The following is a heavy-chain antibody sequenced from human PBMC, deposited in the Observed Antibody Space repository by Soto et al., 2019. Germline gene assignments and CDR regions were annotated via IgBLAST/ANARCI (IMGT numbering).Heavy chain of an antibody. Sequence: SETLSLTCTVSGGSISSYYWSWIRQPPGKGLEWIGYIYYSGSTNYNPSLKSRVTVSVDTSKNQFSLKLSSVTAADTAVYYCARGPLRPDYWGQGTLVTVSS. CDR3: ARGPLRPDY. CDR2: IYYSGST. CDR1: GGSISSYY. V-gene: IGHV4-59*12. J-gene: IGHJ4*02.